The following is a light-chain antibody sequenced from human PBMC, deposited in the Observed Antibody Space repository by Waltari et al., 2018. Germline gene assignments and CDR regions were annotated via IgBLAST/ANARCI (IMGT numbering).Light chain of an antibody. CDR3: QTWGTGIRV. CDR2: LNSDGSH. Sequence: QLVLTQSPSASASLGASVKLTCTLSSGHSSYAIACHQQQPETGPRYWMKLNSDGSHSKGDGIPDRFSGSSSGAERYLTISSLQSEDEADYYCQTWGTGIRVFGRGTKLTVL. V-gene: IGLV4-69*01. CDR1: SGHSSYA. J-gene: IGLJ3*02.